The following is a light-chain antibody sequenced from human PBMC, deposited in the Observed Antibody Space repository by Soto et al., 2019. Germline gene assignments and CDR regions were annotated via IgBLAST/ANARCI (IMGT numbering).Light chain of an antibody. Sequence: QSALTQPPSASGSPGQSVTISCTGTSSDVGGYNYVSWYQQHPGKAPKLMIYEVSKRPSGVPDRFSGSKSGNTASLTVSGLQAQDEADYYCSSYARSKNLVFGTGTKVTVL. CDR3: SSYARSKNLV. CDR2: EVS. J-gene: IGLJ1*01. V-gene: IGLV2-8*01. CDR1: SSDVGGYNY.